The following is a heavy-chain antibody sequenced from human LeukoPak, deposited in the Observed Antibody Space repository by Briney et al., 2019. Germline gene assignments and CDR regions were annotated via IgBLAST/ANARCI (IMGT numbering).Heavy chain of an antibody. CDR3: ARDGDGWDY. CDR2: INSDGSST. D-gene: IGHD7-27*01. V-gene: IGHV3-74*01. J-gene: IGHJ4*02. Sequence: GALLLSCAASGFTFSTYWMHWVRPAPGKGLVWVSRINSDGSSTHYADSVKGRFTVSRDNDKNTLYLQMNSLSVEDTSVYFCARDGDGWDYWGQGTLVTVSS. CDR1: GFTFSTYW.